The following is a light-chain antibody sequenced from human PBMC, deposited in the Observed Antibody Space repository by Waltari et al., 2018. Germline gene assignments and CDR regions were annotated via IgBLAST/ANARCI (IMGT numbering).Light chain of an antibody. CDR3: QVWDGSTDVV. CDR2: DDR. Sequence: SYVLTQPPSVSVAPGQPARVTCGGNNIGSKSGHWYQQRPGPAPILVLYDDRDRPSGIPGRFSGSNSGNTATLTISRVEAGDEADYYCQVWDGSTDVVFGGGTKLTVL. V-gene: IGLV3-21*02. CDR1: NIGSKS. J-gene: IGLJ2*01.